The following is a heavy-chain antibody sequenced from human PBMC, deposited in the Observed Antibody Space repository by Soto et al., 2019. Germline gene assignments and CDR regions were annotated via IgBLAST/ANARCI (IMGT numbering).Heavy chain of an antibody. Sequence: GGSLRLSCAASGFTFSSYGMHWVRQAPGKGLEWVAVISYDGSNKYYADSVKGRYTISRDNSKNTLYLQMNSLRAEDTVVFYCARVHYGDYASGSLIYYYYYGMDVWGQGTTVTVSS. V-gene: IGHV3-30*03. CDR3: ARVHYGDYASGSLIYYYYYGMDV. J-gene: IGHJ6*02. CDR1: GFTFSSYG. D-gene: IGHD4-17*01. CDR2: ISYDGSNK.